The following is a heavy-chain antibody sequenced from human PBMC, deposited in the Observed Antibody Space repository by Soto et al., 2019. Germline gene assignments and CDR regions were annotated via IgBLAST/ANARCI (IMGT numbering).Heavy chain of an antibody. V-gene: IGHV4-34*01. CDR1: GGSFSDYY. Sequence: SETLSLTCAVYGGSFSDYYWSWIRQPPGKGLEWIGEINHSGSTNYNPSLKSRVTISVDTSKNQFSLKLSSVTAADTAVYYCARGVEAGEMFYYFMDVWGKGTTVTVSS. D-gene: IGHD7-27*01. CDR2: INHSGST. J-gene: IGHJ6*03. CDR3: ARGVEAGEMFYYFMDV.